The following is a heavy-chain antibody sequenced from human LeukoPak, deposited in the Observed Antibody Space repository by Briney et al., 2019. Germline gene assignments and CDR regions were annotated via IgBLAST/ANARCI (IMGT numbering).Heavy chain of an antibody. D-gene: IGHD2-2*01. Sequence: SETLSLTCTVSGGSISSGGYYWTWIRQHPGKGLEWIGYIYYSGSTYYNPSLKSRLTMSVDTSKNQFSLKLSSVTAADTGVYYCARHQGCSSTSCYASYFDYWGQGTLVTVSS. J-gene: IGHJ4*02. CDR1: GGSISSGGYY. V-gene: IGHV4-31*03. CDR2: IYYSGST. CDR3: ARHQGCSSTSCYASYFDY.